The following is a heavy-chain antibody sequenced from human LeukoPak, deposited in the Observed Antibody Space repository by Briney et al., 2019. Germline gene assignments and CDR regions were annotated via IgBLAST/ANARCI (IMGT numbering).Heavy chain of an antibody. CDR3: ARARCGGDCYSIHWGFYFDY. CDR1: GGTFSSYT. Sequence: ASVKVSCKASGGTFSSYTISWVRQAPGQGLEWMGGIIPIFGTANYAQKFQGRVTITADESTSTAYMELSSLRSEDTAVYYCARARCGGDCYSIHWGFYFDYWGQGTLVTVSS. V-gene: IGHV1-69*13. D-gene: IGHD2-21*01. CDR2: IIPIFGTA. J-gene: IGHJ4*02.